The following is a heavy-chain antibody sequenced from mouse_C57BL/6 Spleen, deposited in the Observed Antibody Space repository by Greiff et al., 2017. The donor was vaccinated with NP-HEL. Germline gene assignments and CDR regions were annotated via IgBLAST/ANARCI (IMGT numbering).Heavy chain of an antibody. V-gene: IGHV5-17*01. D-gene: IGHD4-1*01. CDR2: ISSGSSTI. Sequence: EVKLMESGGGLVKPGGSLKLSCAASGFTFSDYGMHWVRQAPEKGLEWVACISSGSSTIYYADTVKGRFTISRDNAKNTLFLQMTSLRSEDTAMYYCARGLNWDVGYFDVWGTGTTVTVSS. CDR1: GFTFSDYG. J-gene: IGHJ1*03. CDR3: ARGLNWDVGYFDV.